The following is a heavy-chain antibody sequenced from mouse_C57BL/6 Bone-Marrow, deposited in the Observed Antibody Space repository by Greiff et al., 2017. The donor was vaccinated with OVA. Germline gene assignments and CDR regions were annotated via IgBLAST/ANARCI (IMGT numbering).Heavy chain of an antibody. Sequence: DVQLQESGAELVRPGASVKLSCTASGFNIKDDYMPWVKQTPEQGLEWIGWIDPENGDTEYASKFQGKATITADTSSNTAYLQLSSLTSEDTAFYYCDTGRFITTVEGVDYGGQGTTLTVSS. CDR3: DTGRFITTVEGVDY. D-gene: IGHD1-1*01. CDR2: IDPENGDT. CDR1: GFNIKDDY. V-gene: IGHV14-4*01. J-gene: IGHJ2*01.